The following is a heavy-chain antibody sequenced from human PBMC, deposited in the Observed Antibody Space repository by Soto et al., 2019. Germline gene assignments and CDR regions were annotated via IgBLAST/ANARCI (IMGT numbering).Heavy chain of an antibody. V-gene: IGHV3-23*01. J-gene: IGHJ4*02. Sequence: VGSLRLSCAASGFTFSSYAMSWVRQAPGKGLEWVSAISGSGGSTYYADSVKGRFTISRDNSKNTLYLQMNSLRAEDTAVYYCAKGGTPSIAARPTPLDYWGQGTLVTVSS. CDR3: AKGGTPSIAARPTPLDY. CDR2: ISGSGGST. D-gene: IGHD6-6*01. CDR1: GFTFSSYA.